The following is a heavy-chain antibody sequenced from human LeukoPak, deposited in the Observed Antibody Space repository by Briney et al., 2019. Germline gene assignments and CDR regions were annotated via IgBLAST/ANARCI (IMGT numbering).Heavy chain of an antibody. Sequence: SETLSLTCTVSGGSISSYYWSWIRQPPGRGLEWIGYIYYSGSTNYNPSLKSRVTISVDTSKNQFSLKLSSVTAADTAVYYCARLIGDYVWGSYRYDNWGQGTLVTVSS. V-gene: IGHV4-59*08. CDR2: IYYSGST. CDR1: GGSISSYY. J-gene: IGHJ4*02. D-gene: IGHD3-16*02. CDR3: ARLIGDYVWGSYRYDN.